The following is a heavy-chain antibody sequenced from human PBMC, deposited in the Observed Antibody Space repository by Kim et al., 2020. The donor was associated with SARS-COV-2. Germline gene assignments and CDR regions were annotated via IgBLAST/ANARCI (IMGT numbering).Heavy chain of an antibody. D-gene: IGHD3-10*01. J-gene: IGHJ5*02. Sequence: SETLSLTCTVSGGSISSSNYYWGWIRQPPGKGLEWIGTIYYSGTTYYNPSLESRFTISVDTSNNQFSLKLSSVTAADSAVYYCARDQRGALVRGGGWFGPWGQGTLVAVSS. V-gene: IGHV4-39*07. CDR1: GGSISSSNYY. CDR2: IYYSGTT. CDR3: ARDQRGALVRGGGWFGP.